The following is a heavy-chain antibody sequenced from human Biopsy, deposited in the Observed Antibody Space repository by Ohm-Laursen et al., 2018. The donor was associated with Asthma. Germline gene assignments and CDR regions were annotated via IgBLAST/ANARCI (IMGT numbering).Heavy chain of an antibody. D-gene: IGHD2-15*01. Sequence: GSLRLSCAASGFTFNYYSINWVRQAPGKGLEWVASISSGTTYIYYADSVKGRFTISRGNGKNSLFLQMSSLRAEDTAVYYCARDSGGDWSCSDRRCDYYYTYAMDVWGQGTTVTVSS. CDR3: ARDSGGDWSCSDRRCDYYYTYAMDV. CDR2: ISSGTTYI. J-gene: IGHJ6*02. V-gene: IGHV3-21*01. CDR1: GFTFNYYS.